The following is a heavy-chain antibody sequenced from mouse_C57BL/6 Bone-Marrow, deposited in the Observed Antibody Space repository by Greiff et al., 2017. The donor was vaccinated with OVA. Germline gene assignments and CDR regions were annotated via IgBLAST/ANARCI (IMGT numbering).Heavy chain of an antibody. Sequence: EVKLMESGGGLVQPGGSLSLSCAASGFTFTDYYMSWVRQPPGKALEWLGFIRNKANGYTTEYSASVKGRFTISRDNSQSILYLQMNALRAEDSATYYCARSPTGDFDYWGQGTTLTVSS. CDR1: GFTFTDYY. CDR2: IRNKANGYTT. V-gene: IGHV7-3*01. D-gene: IGHD1-1*01. CDR3: ARSPTGDFDY. J-gene: IGHJ2*01.